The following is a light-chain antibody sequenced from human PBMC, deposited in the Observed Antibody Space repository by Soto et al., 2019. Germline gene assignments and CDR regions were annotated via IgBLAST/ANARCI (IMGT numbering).Light chain of an antibody. V-gene: IGLV2-8*01. CDR2: EVS. J-gene: IGLJ1*01. CDR1: SSDVGAYDS. CDR3: SSYAGSNNNV. Sequence: QSALTQTPSASGSPGQSVTISCTGTSSDVGAYDSVSWYQHHPGNAPKALIYEVSNRPSGVPDRFSGSKSGNTASLTVYGLQAEDEANYYCSSYAGSNNNVFGTGTKLTVL.